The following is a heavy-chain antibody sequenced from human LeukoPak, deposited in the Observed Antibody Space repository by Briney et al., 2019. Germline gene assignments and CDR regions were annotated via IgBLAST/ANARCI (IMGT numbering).Heavy chain of an antibody. CDR3: AKASAARVAYFDY. J-gene: IGHJ4*02. D-gene: IGHD6-25*01. V-gene: IGHV3-23*01. CDR1: EFTFSSYG. Sequence: PGGTLRLSCAASEFTFSSYGMSWVRPAPGKGLEWVSAISGSGGSTYYEDSVKGRFTISRDNSKNTQYLQMNSLRAEGTAVYYCAKASAARVAYFDYWGQGTLVTVSS. CDR2: ISGSGGST.